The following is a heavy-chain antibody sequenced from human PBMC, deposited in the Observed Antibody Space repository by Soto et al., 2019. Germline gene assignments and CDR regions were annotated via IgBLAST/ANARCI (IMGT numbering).Heavy chain of an antibody. Sequence: IRQPPGKGLEWIGYIYHSGGTDYNPSLKSRVTITVDSSNNQFSLKLSSVTAADTAVYYCARDSRSGYYLDYWGQGTLVTVSS. CDR2: IYHSGGT. CDR3: ARDSRSGYYLDY. V-gene: IGHV4-30-2*01. J-gene: IGHJ4*02. D-gene: IGHD3-22*01.